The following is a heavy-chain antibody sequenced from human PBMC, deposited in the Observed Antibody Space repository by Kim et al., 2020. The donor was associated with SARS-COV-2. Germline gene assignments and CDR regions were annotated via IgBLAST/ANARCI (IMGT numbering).Heavy chain of an antibody. CDR3: AASLAGPFRFDY. D-gene: IGHD6-19*01. V-gene: IGHV1-24*01. J-gene: IGHJ4*02. Sequence: TIYARESQGRITMAEDTSTDTAYMELSSLRSEDTAVYYCAASLAGPFRFDYWGQGTLVTVSS. CDR2: T.